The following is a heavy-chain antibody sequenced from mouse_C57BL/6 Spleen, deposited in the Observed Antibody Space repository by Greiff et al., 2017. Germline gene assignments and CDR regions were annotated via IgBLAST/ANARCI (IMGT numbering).Heavy chain of an antibody. J-gene: IGHJ3*01. Sequence: EVKVVESGGGLVKPGGSLKLSCAASGFTFSSYAMSWVRQTPEKRLEWVATISDGGSYTYYPDNVKGRFTISRDNAKNNLYLQMSHLKSEDTAMYYCASDGDYDFAYWGQGTLVTVSA. CDR1: GFTFSSYA. CDR2: ISDGGSYT. V-gene: IGHV5-4*03. D-gene: IGHD2-4*01. CDR3: ASDGDYDFAY.